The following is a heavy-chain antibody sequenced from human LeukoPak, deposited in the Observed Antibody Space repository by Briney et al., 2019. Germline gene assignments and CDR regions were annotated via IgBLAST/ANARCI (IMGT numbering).Heavy chain of an antibody. CDR2: IYYSGST. CDR1: GGSISSSSYY. CDR3: ARRTTRSTGRYFDY. D-gene: IGHD2-8*02. J-gene: IGHJ4*02. V-gene: IGHV4-39*01. Sequence: SETLSLTCTVSGGSISSSSYYWGWIRQPPGKGLEWIGSIYYSGSTYYNPSLKSRVTISVNTSKNQFSLKLSSVTAADTAVYYCARRTTRSTGRYFDYWGQGTLVTVSS.